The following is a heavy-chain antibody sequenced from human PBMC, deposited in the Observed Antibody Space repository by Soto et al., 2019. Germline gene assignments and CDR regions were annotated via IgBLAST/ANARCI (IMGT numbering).Heavy chain of an antibody. CDR2: ISSDGGT. D-gene: IGHD2-15*01. CDR1: GFSVSGSY. V-gene: IGHV3-53*01. J-gene: IGHJ5*02. CDR3: ARRLGYCSGGSCS. Sequence: LRLSCAASGFSVSGSYMSWVRQAPGKGLEWVSVISSDGGTYYADSVKGRFTISRDNSRNTLYFQMDSLRAEDTAIYYCARRLGYCSGGSCSWGQGTLVTVSS.